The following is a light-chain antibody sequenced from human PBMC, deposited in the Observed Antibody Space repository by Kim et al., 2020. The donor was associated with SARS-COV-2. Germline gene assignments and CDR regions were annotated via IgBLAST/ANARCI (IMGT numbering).Light chain of an antibody. Sequence: DIQMTQSPSILSASVGDRVTISCRASQSISSYLAWYQQRPGKAPNLLIYKTSSLQSGVPSRFSGSGSGTEFTLTISSLQPDDFGTYYCQQYSAYAWTFGQGTKV. CDR2: KTS. CDR1: QSISSY. J-gene: IGKJ1*01. CDR3: QQYSAYAWT. V-gene: IGKV1-5*03.